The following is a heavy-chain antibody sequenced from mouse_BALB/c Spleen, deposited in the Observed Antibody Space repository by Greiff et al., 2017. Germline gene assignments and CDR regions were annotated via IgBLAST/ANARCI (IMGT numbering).Heavy chain of an antibody. CDR3: ARQEGLLYYRYDDEGFDY. D-gene: IGHD2-14*01. CDR1: GFTFSSYG. CDR2: ISSGGSYT. J-gene: IGHJ2*01. V-gene: IGHV5-6*01. Sequence: EVQLVESGGDLVKPGGSLKLSCAASGFTFSSYGMSWVRQTPDKRLEWVATISSGGSYTYYPDSVKGRFTISRDNAKNTLYLQMSSLKSEDTAMYYCARQEGLLYYRYDDEGFDYWGQGTTLTVSS.